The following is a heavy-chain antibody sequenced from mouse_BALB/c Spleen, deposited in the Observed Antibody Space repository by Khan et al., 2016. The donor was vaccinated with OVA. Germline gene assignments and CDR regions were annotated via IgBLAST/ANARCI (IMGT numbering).Heavy chain of an antibody. CDR3: ARNSYRYDFTY. J-gene: IGHJ3*01. V-gene: IGHV2-2*03. Sequence: QVQLQQSGPGLVQPSQSLSITCTVSGFSLITYGVHWVRQSPGKGLEWLGVIWSDGSTDYNAALISRLSITKDNSKSQVFFKMNSLQSNYTAIYSCARNSYRYDFTYWGRGTLVTVSA. CDR1: GFSLITYG. D-gene: IGHD2-12*01. CDR2: IWSDGST.